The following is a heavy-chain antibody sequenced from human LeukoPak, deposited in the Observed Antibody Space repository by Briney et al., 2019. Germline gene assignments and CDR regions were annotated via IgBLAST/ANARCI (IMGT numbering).Heavy chain of an antibody. V-gene: IGHV1-2*02. D-gene: IGHD3-16*01. CDR2: INPNSGDT. Sequence: GASVKVSCKASGYTFTGYYMHWVRQAPGQGLGWMGWINPNSGDTKYAQNFQGRVTMTRDRSISTVYMELSSLRSDDTAVYYCAREFMTTIHLDYWGQGTLVTVSS. CDR1: GYTFTGYY. CDR3: AREFMTTIHLDY. J-gene: IGHJ4*02.